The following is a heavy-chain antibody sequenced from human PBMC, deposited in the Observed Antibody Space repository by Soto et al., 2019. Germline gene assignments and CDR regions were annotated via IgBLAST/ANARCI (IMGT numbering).Heavy chain of an antibody. CDR2: IYYSGST. D-gene: IGHD3-3*01. CDR3: ARQKYYDFWSGYYTDY. CDR1: GGSISSSSYY. J-gene: IGHJ4*02. Sequence: SETLSLTCTVSGGSISSSSYYWGWIRQPPGKGLEWIGSIYYSGSTYYNPSLKSRVTISVDTSKNQFSLKLSSVTAADTAVYYCARQKYYDFWSGYYTDYWGQGTLVTVSS. V-gene: IGHV4-39*01.